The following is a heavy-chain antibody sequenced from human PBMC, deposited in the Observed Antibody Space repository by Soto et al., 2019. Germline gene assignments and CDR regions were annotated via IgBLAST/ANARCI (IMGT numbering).Heavy chain of an antibody. Sequence: GGSLRLSCAASGFTFSNAWMSWVRQAPGKGLEWVGRIKSKTDGGTTDYAAPVKGRFTISRDDSKNTLYLQMNSLKTEDTAVYYCTTVFSETLAYCGGDCYSIHAYWGQGTLVTVSS. CDR1: GFTFSNAW. CDR3: TTVFSETLAYCGGDCYSIHAY. J-gene: IGHJ4*02. CDR2: IKSKTDGGTT. D-gene: IGHD2-21*01. V-gene: IGHV3-15*01.